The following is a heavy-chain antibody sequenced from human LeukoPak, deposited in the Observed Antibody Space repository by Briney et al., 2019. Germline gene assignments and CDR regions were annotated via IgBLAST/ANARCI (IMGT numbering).Heavy chain of an antibody. CDR2: IRYDGSQE. D-gene: IGHD7-27*01. CDR1: GITFSSAG. J-gene: IGHJ5*02. Sequence: GGSLRLSCAVSGITFSSAGMDWVRQAPGKGLEWVALIRYDGSQENYADSVKGRFSISRDDSKNTLYLQMNSLRVEDTAVYYCARHSASWGRDLWGQGTLVTVSS. CDR3: ARHSASWGRDL. V-gene: IGHV3-33*01.